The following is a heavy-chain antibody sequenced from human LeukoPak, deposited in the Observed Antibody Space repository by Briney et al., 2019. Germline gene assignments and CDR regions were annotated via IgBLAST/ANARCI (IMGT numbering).Heavy chain of an antibody. D-gene: IGHD5-18*01. CDR3: TTIKRGDIFGYFDF. J-gene: IGHJ4*02. Sequence: SETLSLTCTVSGGSMTTHHWNWIRQTPGKGLEWIGYVFDSGRTKVNPSLKSRVTLSADTSKNQLSLRLSSVTAADTAMYYCTTIKRGDIFGYFDFWGPGILVTVSS. CDR1: GGSMTTHH. V-gene: IGHV4-59*11. CDR2: VFDSGRT.